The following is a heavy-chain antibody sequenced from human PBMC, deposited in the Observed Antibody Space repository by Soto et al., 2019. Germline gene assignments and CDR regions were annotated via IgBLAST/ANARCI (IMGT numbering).Heavy chain of an antibody. Sequence: LSLTCTVSGDSIRSSSYWGWIRQPPGKGLEWIGSIYSTGNTYYNPSLNSQVTISVDRSKNQFSLKVSSVTAADTAVYYWTRERDGDYVDYFDPWGQGTLVTVSS. CDR3: TRERDGDYVDYFDP. D-gene: IGHD4-17*01. J-gene: IGHJ5*02. CDR1: GDSIRSSSY. V-gene: IGHV4-38-2*02. CDR2: IYSTGNT.